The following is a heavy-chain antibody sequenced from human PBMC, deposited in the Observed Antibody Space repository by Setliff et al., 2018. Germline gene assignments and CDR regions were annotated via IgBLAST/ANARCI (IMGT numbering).Heavy chain of an antibody. J-gene: IGHJ5*02. Sequence: WASVKVSCKASGGRLSNYAMIWVRQAPGQGPEWLGGFIPIYGSTNNAEKFQGRVTFSADESMSTVYMELSSLTSAYTALHYCARDALYDSNDRNSYYGNWLDPWGQGTLVTVSS. CDR3: ARDALYDSNDRNSYYGNWLDP. CDR1: GGRLSNYA. CDR2: FIPIYGST. D-gene: IGHD3-22*01. V-gene: IGHV1-69*13.